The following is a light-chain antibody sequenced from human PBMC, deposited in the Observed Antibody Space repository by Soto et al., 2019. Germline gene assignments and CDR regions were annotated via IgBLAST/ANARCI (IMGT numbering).Light chain of an antibody. J-gene: IGLJ1*01. V-gene: IGLV2-14*01. CDR2: EVT. Sequence: QSALTQPASVSGSPGQSITISCAGSSSDVGGHNYVSWYQQHPGKAPKLLIYEVTNRPSGVSNRFSGSKSGNTASLTISGLQAEDEADYYCSSYRSTSYVFGTGTKGTVL. CDR3: SSYRSTSYV. CDR1: SSDVGGHNY.